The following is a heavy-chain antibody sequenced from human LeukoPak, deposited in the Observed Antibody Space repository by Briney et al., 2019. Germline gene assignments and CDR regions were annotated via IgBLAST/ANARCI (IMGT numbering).Heavy chain of an antibody. CDR3: ARISLQEGLYYFDY. D-gene: IGHD4-11*01. V-gene: IGHV2-70*11. CDR1: GFSLSTSGMC. Sequence: SGPTLVKPTQTLTLTCTFSGFSLSTSGMCVSWIRQPPGKALEWLARIDWDDDKYYSTSLKTRLTISKDTSKNQVVLTMTNMDPVDTATYYCARISLQEGLYYFDYWGQGTLVTVSS. J-gene: IGHJ4*02. CDR2: IDWDDDK.